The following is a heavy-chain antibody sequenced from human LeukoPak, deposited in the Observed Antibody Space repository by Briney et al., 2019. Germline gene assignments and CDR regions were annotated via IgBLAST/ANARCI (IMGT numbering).Heavy chain of an antibody. CDR2: IYYSGST. D-gene: IGHD2-21*02. V-gene: IGHV4-31*03. J-gene: IGHJ2*01. Sequence: SETLSLTCTVSGGSISSGGYYWSWIRQHPGKGLEWIGYIYYSGSTYYNPSLKSRVTISVDTSKNQFSLKLSSVTAADTAVYYCARGRGAVVVVTATHWYFDLWGRGTLVTVSS. CDR1: GGSISSGGYY. CDR3: ARGRGAVVVVTATHWYFDL.